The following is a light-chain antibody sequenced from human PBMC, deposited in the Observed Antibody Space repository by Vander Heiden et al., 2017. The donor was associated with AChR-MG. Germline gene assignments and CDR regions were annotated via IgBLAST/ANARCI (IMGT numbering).Light chain of an antibody. Sequence: SYDLTQPPSVSVSPGQTASITCSGDKMGYKNICLYQQKPGQSPVLVIYEDNKLPSGIPERFSGSYSGNTASLTISGTQAMDEADYYCQAWDSTIHILFGGGTKLTVL. CDR3: QAWDSTIHIL. CDR1: KMGYKN. CDR2: EDN. J-gene: IGLJ2*01. V-gene: IGLV3-1*01.